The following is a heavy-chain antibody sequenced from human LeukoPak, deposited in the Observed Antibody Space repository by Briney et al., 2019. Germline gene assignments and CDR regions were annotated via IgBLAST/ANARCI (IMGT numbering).Heavy chain of an antibody. CDR1: GGAISSFY. CDR3: ARDGLYDSNGYYMDS. V-gene: IGHV4-59*01. J-gene: IGHJ4*02. Sequence: SETLSLTCTVSGGAISSFYWSWIRQPPGKGLEWIGYIYYSGGTKYNPSLMSRVSISVDRAQNQFSLSLSSVTAADTAVYYCARDGLYDSNGYYMDSWGQGTLDIVSS. CDR2: IYYSGGT. D-gene: IGHD3-22*01.